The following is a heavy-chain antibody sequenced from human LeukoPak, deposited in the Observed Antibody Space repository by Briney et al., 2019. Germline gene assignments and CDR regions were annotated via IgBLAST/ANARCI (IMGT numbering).Heavy chain of an antibody. CDR1: GGSISSYY. CDR3: AREGDYSNYEG. D-gene: IGHD4-11*01. J-gene: IGHJ4*02. Sequence: SSETLSLTCTVSGGSISSYYWSWIRQPPGKGLEWIEYIYYSGSTNYNPSLKSRVTISVDTSKNQFSLKLSSVTAADTAVYYCAREGDYSNYEGWGQGTLVTVSS. CDR2: IYYSGST. V-gene: IGHV4-59*12.